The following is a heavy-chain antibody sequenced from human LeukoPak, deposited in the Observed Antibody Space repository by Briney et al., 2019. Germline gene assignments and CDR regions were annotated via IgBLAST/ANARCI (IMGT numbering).Heavy chain of an antibody. CDR3: ARRTYSSGWYLDY. Sequence: GESLQISCQGSGYSFTSYWIGWVRQMPGKGLEWMGIIYPGDSDTRYSPSFQGQVTISADKSISTAYLQWSSLKASDTAMYYCARRTYSSGWYLDYWGQGTLVTVSS. CDR1: GYSFTSYW. CDR2: IYPGDSDT. V-gene: IGHV5-51*01. J-gene: IGHJ4*02. D-gene: IGHD6-19*01.